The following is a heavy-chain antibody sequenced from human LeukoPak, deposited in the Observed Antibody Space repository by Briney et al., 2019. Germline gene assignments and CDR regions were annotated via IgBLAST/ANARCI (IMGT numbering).Heavy chain of an antibody. CDR3: ARLRSLVGMVRGVIGYYYYYMDV. CDR1: GGSFSGYY. V-gene: IGHV4-34*01. J-gene: IGHJ6*03. CDR2: INHSGST. Sequence: SETLSLTCAVYGGSFSGYYWSWIRQPPGKGLEWIGEINHSGSTNYNPSLKSRVTISVDTSKNQFSLKLSSVTAADTAVYYCARLRSLVGMVRGVIGYYYYYMDVWGKGTTVTISS. D-gene: IGHD3-10*01.